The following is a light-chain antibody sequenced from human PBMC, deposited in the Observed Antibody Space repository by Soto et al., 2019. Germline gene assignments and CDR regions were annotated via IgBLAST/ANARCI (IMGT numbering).Light chain of an antibody. CDR1: QGIRYD. V-gene: IGKV1-33*01. CDR2: DAS. CDR3: QQYDNLPPLT. Sequence: DIQMTQSPSSLSASIGDRVTITCRASQGIRYDLGWYQQKPGKAPKLLIYDASNLETGVPSRFSGSGSGTDFTFTISSLQPEDIATYYCQQYDNLPPLTFGGGTKVEIK. J-gene: IGKJ4*01.